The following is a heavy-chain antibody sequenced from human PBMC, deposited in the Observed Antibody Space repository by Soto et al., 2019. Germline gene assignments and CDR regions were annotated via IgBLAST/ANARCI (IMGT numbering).Heavy chain of an antibody. Sequence: GGSLRLSCAASGFTVSSTYMTWVRQAPGKGLEWVSVIYGGLTTSYADSVKGRFTISRDNSKNTVFLQMNSLRGEDTAVYYCARDRIEAAGTPRFNYYYGMDVWGQGTTVTVSS. D-gene: IGHD6-13*01. J-gene: IGHJ6*02. CDR2: IYGGLTT. V-gene: IGHV3-53*01. CDR3: ARDRIEAAGTPRFNYYYGMDV. CDR1: GFTVSSTY.